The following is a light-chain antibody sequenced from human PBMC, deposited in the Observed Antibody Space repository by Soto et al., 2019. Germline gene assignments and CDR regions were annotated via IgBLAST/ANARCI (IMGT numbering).Light chain of an antibody. CDR1: QSVDTW. V-gene: IGKV1-5*03. CDR2: QAS. Sequence: IQVSQSPSTLSASVRDRVTITCRASQSVDTWLAWFQQKPGKAPRLLIYQASALESGVPSRFRGSGSGTEFTLTISSLQPDDFATYYCQHYNSYSEAFGQGTKVDIK. J-gene: IGKJ1*01. CDR3: QHYNSYSEA.